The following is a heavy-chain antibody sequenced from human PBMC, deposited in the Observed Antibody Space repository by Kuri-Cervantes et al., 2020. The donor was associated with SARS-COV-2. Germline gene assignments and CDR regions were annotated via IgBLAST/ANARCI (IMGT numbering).Heavy chain of an antibody. CDR2: IYSGGST. Sequence: GGSLRLSCAASGFTVSSNYMSWVRQAPGKGLEWVSVIYSGGSTYYADSVRGRFTISRDNSKNVVYLQMNSLRLEDTANYYCARDPWRADVSDSKRPFDYWGQGNLVTDSS. CDR1: GFTVSSNY. V-gene: IGHV3-53*05. CDR3: ARDPWRADVSDSKRPFDY. D-gene: IGHD2-21*02. J-gene: IGHJ4*02.